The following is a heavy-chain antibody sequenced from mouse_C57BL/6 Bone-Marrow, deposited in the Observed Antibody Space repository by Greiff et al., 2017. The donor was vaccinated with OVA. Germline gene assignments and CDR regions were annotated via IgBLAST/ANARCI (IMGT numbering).Heavy chain of an antibody. CDR1: GYTFTSYW. V-gene: IGHV1-64*01. CDR2: IHPNSGST. D-gene: IGHD2-5*01. J-gene: IGHJ1*03. Sequence: QVQLQQPGAELVKPGASVKLSCKASGYTFTSYWMHWVKQRPGQGLEWIGMIHPNSGSTNYNEKFKSKATLTVDKSSSTAYMQLSSLTSEDSAVYYCARSGDSNPRWYFDVWGTGTTVTVSS. CDR3: ARSGDSNPRWYFDV.